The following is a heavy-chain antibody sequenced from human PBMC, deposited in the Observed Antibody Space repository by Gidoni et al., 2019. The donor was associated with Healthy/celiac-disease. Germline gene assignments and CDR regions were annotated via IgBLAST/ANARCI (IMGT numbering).Heavy chain of an antibody. CDR3: ASPDYYGSGSYYTEHDAFDI. V-gene: IGHV3-33*01. CDR1: GFTFSRHG. CDR2: IWSDGSNT. Sequence: QVQLVESGGGGVQPGRCLRLSCAASGFTFSRHGMQWVRQSPGKGLEWGAAIWSDGSNTYYADSVKVRFTISRDNSKNTLYLQMNSLRAEDTSVYYCASPDYYGSGSYYTEHDAFDIWGQGTMVTVSS. J-gene: IGHJ3*02. D-gene: IGHD3-10*01.